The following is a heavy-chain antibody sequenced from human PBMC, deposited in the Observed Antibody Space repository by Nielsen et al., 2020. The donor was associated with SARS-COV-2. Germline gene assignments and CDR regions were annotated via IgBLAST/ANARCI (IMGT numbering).Heavy chain of an antibody. J-gene: IGHJ4*02. CDR1: GGSFSGYY. V-gene: IGHV4-59*01. Sequence: SETLSLTCAVYGGSFSGYYWSWIRQPPGKGLEWIGYIYYSGSTNYNPSLKSRVTISVDTSKNQFSLKLSSVTAADTAVYYCARETWREGGYEGWGQGTLVTVSS. D-gene: IGHD5-12*01. CDR2: IYYSGST. CDR3: ARETWREGGYEG.